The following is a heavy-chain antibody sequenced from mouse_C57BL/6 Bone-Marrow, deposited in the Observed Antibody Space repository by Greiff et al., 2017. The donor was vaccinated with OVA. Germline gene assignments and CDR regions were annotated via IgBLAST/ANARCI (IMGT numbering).Heavy chain of an antibody. CDR1: GYTFTSYW. Sequence: VQLQQPGAELVKPGASVKLSCKASGYTFTSYWMHWVKQRPGQGLEWIGMIHPNSGSTNYNEKFKSKATLTVDKSSSTAYMQLSSLTSEDSAVYYCAREGSSGYFDYWGQGTTLTVSS. CDR3: AREGSSGYFDY. D-gene: IGHD3-2*02. J-gene: IGHJ2*01. CDR2: IHPNSGST. V-gene: IGHV1-64*01.